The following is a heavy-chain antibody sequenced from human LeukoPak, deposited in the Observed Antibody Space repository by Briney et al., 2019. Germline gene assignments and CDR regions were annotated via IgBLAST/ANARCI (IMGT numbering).Heavy chain of an antibody. J-gene: IGHJ4*02. CDR2: ISYDGSNK. CDR3: ARAQIGGIDY. Sequence: TCKASGYTFTSYAMHWVRQAPGKGLEWVAVISYDGSNKYYADSVKGRFTISRDNSKNTLYLQMNSLRAEDTAVYYCARAQIGGIDYWGQGTLVTVSS. CDR1: GYTFTSYA. V-gene: IGHV3-30-3*01.